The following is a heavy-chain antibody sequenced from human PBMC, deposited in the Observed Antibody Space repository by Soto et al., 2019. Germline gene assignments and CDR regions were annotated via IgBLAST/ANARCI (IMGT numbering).Heavy chain of an antibody. D-gene: IGHD6-13*01. CDR1: GGSISSGGYY. V-gene: IGHV4-31*03. CDR3: ARDSRIAAAAPYYFDY. Sequence: SETLSLTCTVSGGSISSGGYYWSWIRQHPGKGLEWIGYIYYSGSTYYNPSLKSRVTISVDTSKNQFSLKLSSVTAADTAVYYCARDSRIAAAAPYYFDYWGQGTLVTVSS. J-gene: IGHJ4*02. CDR2: IYYSGST.